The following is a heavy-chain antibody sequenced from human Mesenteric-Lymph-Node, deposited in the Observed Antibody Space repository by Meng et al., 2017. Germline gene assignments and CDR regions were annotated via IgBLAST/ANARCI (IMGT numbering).Heavy chain of an antibody. Sequence: QVQLVQSGSEVKKPGASAQASCKASGYTFTTYGIAWVRQAPGQGLEWMGWISVYNGKTNYAQKVQGRVTLTTDTSTSTAYMELRSLRSDDTAVYYCARKYGSEQSYSYGMDVWGQGTTVTVSS. J-gene: IGHJ6*02. CDR2: ISVYNGKT. CDR3: ARKYGSEQSYSYGMDV. V-gene: IGHV1-18*01. CDR1: GYTFTTYG. D-gene: IGHD2-2*03.